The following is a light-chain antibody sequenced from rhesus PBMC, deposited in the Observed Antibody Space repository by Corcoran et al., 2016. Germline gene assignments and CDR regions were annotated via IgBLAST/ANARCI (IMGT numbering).Light chain of an antibody. CDR2: SAS. J-gene: IGKJ2*01. CDR3: QHSYVTPFS. CDR1: ENVDNY. V-gene: IGKV1-74*01. Sequence: DIQMAQSPSSLSASVGNRVTITCRASENVDNYLHWYQQTQGKAPTLMNASASTVQSGVPSRFSGSGAGTDYTVTISSLQPEDVAFYYFQHSYVTPFSFGQGTRVEIE.